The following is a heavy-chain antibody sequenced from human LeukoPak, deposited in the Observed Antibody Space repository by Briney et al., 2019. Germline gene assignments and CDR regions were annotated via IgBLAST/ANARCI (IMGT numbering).Heavy chain of an antibody. CDR2: MNPNSCNT. CDR1: GYTFTSYD. Sequence: AASVKVSCKASGYTFTSYDINWVRQATGQGLEWMGWMNPNSCNTGYAQKFQGRVTMTRNTSIRTAYMELSSLRSEDTAVYYCATDSSGSNWFDRWGQGTLVTVSS. CDR3: ATDSSGSNWFDR. D-gene: IGHD6-19*01. V-gene: IGHV1-8*01. J-gene: IGHJ5*02.